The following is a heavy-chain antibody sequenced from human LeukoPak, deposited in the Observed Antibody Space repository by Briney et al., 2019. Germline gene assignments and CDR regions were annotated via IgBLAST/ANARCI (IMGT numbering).Heavy chain of an antibody. Sequence: GGSLRLSCAASGFSFGSYALSWVRQAPGKGLEWVSSISGIGGSTSYADSVKGRFTISRDNSTNTLYLKMISLRAEDTAVYYCAKDPDFRRVYLPPTFGYWGQGTLVTVSS. CDR1: GFSFGSYA. J-gene: IGHJ4*02. CDR3: AKDPDFRRVYLPPTFGY. V-gene: IGHV3-23*01. D-gene: IGHD3-3*01. CDR2: ISGIGGST.